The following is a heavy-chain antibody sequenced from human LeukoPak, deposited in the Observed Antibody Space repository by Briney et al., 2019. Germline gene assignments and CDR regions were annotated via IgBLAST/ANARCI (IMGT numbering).Heavy chain of an antibody. CDR1: GFTFSSYW. V-gene: IGHV3-74*01. J-gene: IGHJ4*02. CDR3: ARDRSSLGLWFGELRN. Sequence: RGSLRLSCAASGFTFSSYWMHWVCQAPGKGLVWVSRIYSDGSSTNYADSVKGRFTISRDNAKNTLYLQMNSLRAEDTAVYYCARDRSSLGLWFGELRNWGQGTLVAVSS. CDR2: IYSDGSST. D-gene: IGHD3-10*01.